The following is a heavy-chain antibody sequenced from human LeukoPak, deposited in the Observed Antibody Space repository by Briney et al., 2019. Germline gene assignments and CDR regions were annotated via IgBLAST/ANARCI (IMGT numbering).Heavy chain of an antibody. V-gene: IGHV5-51*01. D-gene: IGHD6-13*01. Sequence: GESLKISCKGSGYSFTSYWIGLVRQMPGKGLEWMGIIYPGDSDTRYSPSFQGQVTISADKSISTAYLKWSSLKASAPAMYYCARSDSSSSYYYGMDVWGQGTTVTVSS. J-gene: IGHJ6*02. CDR1: GYSFTSYW. CDR3: ARSDSSSSYYYGMDV. CDR2: IYPGDSDT.